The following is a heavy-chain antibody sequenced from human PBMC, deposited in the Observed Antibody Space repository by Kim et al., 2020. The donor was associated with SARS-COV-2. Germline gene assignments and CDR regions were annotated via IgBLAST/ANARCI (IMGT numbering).Heavy chain of an antibody. Sequence: SETLSLTCTVSGGSISSYYWSWIRQPAGKGLEWIGRIYTSGSTNYNPSRKSRVTMSVDTSKNQFSLKLSSVTAADTAVYYCARESMLRGGLGYYFDYWGQGTLVTVSS. CDR1: GGSISSYY. V-gene: IGHV4-4*07. CDR2: IYTSGST. D-gene: IGHD2-8*01. J-gene: IGHJ4*02. CDR3: ARESMLRGGLGYYFDY.